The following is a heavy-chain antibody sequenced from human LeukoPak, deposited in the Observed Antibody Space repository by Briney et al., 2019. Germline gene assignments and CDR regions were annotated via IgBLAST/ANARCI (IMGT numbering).Heavy chain of an antibody. CDR1: GFTFSSYD. Sequence: PGGSLRLSCAASGFTFSSYDMHWVRKATGKGLEWVSAIGTAGDTYYPGSVKGRFTISRENAKNSLYLQMNSLRAGDTAVYYCARGPPNYDSSGYYFLDYWGQGTLVTVSS. D-gene: IGHD3-22*01. CDR3: ARGPPNYDSSGYYFLDY. V-gene: IGHV3-13*01. CDR2: IGTAGDT. J-gene: IGHJ4*02.